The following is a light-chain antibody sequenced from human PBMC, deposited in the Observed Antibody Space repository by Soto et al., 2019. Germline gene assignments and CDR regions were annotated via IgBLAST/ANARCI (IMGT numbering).Light chain of an antibody. CDR3: QKYNSAPPT. V-gene: IGKV1-27*01. CDR1: QGISNS. CDR2: AAS. Sequence: DIQMTQSPSSLSASLGDRVTITCRANQGISNSLAWYQQKPGKVPKLLIYAASTLQSGVPSRFSGSGAGTDFTLTISSLQPEDVATYYCQKYNSAPPTFGQGTNVDIK. J-gene: IGKJ1*01.